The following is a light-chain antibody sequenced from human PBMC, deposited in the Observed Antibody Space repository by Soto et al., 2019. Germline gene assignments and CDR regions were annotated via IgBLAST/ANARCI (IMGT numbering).Light chain of an antibody. V-gene: IGKV3-20*01. Sequence: EIVLTQSPGTLSLSPGERATLSCRASQSVRSSYLAWFQQKPGQAPRLLIYGASSRATGIPDRFSGSGSGTDFTLTISRLEPEDFAVYYCQQYGSSPFFFGPGTKVDLK. CDR3: QQYGSSPFF. CDR1: QSVRSSY. J-gene: IGKJ3*01. CDR2: GAS.